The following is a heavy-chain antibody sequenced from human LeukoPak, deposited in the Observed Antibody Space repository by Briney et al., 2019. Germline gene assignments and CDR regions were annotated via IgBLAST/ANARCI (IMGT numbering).Heavy chain of an antibody. CDR2: VSSTSSTI. Sequence: GGSLRLSCAASGFTFSSYSMNWVRQAPGKGLEWVSYVSSTSSTIYYADSVKGRFTISRDNAKNSLFLQMNSLRDEDTAVYFCARRYSSGWYWDSWGQGALVTVSS. D-gene: IGHD6-19*01. CDR3: ARRYSSGWYWDS. V-gene: IGHV3-48*02. J-gene: IGHJ4*02. CDR1: GFTFSSYS.